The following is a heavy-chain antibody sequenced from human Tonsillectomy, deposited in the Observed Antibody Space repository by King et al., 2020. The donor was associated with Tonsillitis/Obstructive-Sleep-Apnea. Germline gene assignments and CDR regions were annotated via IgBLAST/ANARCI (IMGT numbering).Heavy chain of an antibody. V-gene: IGHV3-48*03. CDR2: ISDSGSTI. Sequence: VQLVESGGGLVQPGGSLRLSCAASGFTFSSYEMNWVRQAPGRGLEWVSYISDSGSTIYYADSVKGRFTISRDNAKNSLYLQMNSLRAEDTAVYYCARDRYYGSGTVDYWGQGTLVTVSS. J-gene: IGHJ4*02. CDR3: ARDRYYGSGTVDY. CDR1: GFTFSSYE. D-gene: IGHD3-10*01.